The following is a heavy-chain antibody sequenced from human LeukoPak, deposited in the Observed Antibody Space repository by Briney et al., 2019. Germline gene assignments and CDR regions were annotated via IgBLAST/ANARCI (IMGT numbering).Heavy chain of an antibody. CDR3: ARWGSGGYDWGNYFDY. V-gene: IGHV4-59*12. J-gene: IGHJ4*02. Sequence: SETLSLTCIVSGGSISGYYWSWIRQPPGKGLEWIGYMYYSGSTNYNPSLKSRVTISVDTSKNQFSLKLSSVTAADTAVYYCARWGSGGYDWGNYFDYWGQGTLVTVSS. CDR1: GGSISGYY. CDR2: MYYSGST. D-gene: IGHD5-12*01.